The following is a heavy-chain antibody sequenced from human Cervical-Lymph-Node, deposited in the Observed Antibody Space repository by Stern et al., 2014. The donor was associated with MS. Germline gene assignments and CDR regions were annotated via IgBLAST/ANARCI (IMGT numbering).Heavy chain of an antibody. CDR1: GYTFTDYF. CDR2: ITTYTGGT. J-gene: IGHJ4*02. Sequence: AQLEEPGAEVKKPGASVMVSCRTSGYTFTDYFIHWVRQAPGQGLEWMGWITTYTGGTRYAPKFQGRVTVTRDTSTSTVYMKLTGLKSDDTALYYCARDSALEDDTSLDYWGQGTLVTVSS. D-gene: IGHD3-9*01. CDR3: ARDSALEDDTSLDY. V-gene: IGHV1-2*02.